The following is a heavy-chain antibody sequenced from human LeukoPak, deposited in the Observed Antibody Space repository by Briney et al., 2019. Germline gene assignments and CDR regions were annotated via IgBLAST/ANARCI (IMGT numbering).Heavy chain of an antibody. V-gene: IGHV4-4*07. D-gene: IGHD5-18*01. J-gene: IGHJ4*02. CDR3: ARGYNYGYCDY. Sequence: SETLSLTCTVSGGSISGYYWTWIRQPAGKGLEWIGRIYTSGNTNCNPSLQSRVTMSVDTSNYQFPLKLSSVTAADTAVYYCARGYNYGYCDYWGQGTLVTVSS. CDR1: GGSISGYY. CDR2: IYTSGNT.